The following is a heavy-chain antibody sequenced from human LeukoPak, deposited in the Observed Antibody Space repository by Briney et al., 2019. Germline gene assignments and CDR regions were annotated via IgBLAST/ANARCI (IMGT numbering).Heavy chain of an antibody. CDR1: GYTFTGYY. V-gene: IGHV1-2*02. D-gene: IGHD3-10*01. CDR3: ARTPAVRGGRGLNWFDP. CDR2: INPNSGGT. J-gene: IGHJ5*02. Sequence: GASVKVSCKASGYTFTGYYMHWVRQAPGQGLEWMGWINPNSGGTNYAQKFQGRVTMTRNTSISTAYMELSSLRSEDTAVYYCARTPAVRGGRGLNWFDPWGQGTLVTVSS.